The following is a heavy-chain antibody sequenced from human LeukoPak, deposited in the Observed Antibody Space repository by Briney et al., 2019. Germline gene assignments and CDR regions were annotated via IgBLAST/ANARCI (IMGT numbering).Heavy chain of an antibody. CDR2: INSDGSST. V-gene: IGHV3-74*01. CDR3: ARDGSYYYDSSGYYLFDY. CDR1: GLTFSSYW. D-gene: IGHD3-22*01. Sequence: PGGSLRLSCAASGLTFSSYWMHWVRQAPGKGLVWVSRINSDGSSTSYADSVEGRFTISRDNAKNTLYLQMNSLRAEDTAVYYCARDGSYYYDSSGYYLFDYWGQGTLVTVSS. J-gene: IGHJ4*02.